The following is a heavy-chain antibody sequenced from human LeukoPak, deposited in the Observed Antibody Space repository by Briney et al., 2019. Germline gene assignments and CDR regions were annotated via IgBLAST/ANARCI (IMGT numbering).Heavy chain of an antibody. CDR3: ARDMGSGSSHHFDY. V-gene: IGHV1-2*06. CDR2: INPNSGGT. D-gene: IGHD3-10*01. Sequence: ASVKVSCKASGYTFTGYYMHWVRQAPGQGLGWMGRINPNSGGTNYAQKFQGRVTMTRDTSISTAYMELSRLRSDDTAVYYCARDMGSGSSHHFDYWGQGTLVTVSS. CDR1: GYTFTGYY. J-gene: IGHJ4*02.